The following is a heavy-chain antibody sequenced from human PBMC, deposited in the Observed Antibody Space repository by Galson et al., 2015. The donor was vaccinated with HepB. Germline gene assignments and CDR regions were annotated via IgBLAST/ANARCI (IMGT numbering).Heavy chain of an antibody. CDR3: ARGWEIEVTANFDY. D-gene: IGHD2-21*02. Sequence: SLRLSCAVSGFTYSNYWMSWVRQAPGRGLEWVANIKYDGSEKYYVRSVKGRFTVSRDNAQNSLYLHMRSLRAEDTAVYYCARGWEIEVTANFDYWGQGALVTVSS. CDR2: IKYDGSEK. V-gene: IGHV3-7*03. CDR1: GFTYSNYW. J-gene: IGHJ4*02.